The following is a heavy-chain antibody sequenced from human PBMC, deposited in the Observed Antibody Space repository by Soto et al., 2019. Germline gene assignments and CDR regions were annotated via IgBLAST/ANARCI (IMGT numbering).Heavy chain of an antibody. V-gene: IGHV3-33*01. CDR2: IWYDGSNK. CDR3: ARGLYSSGWSDY. Sequence: QVQLVESGGGVVQPGRSLRLSCAASGFTFSSYGMHWVRQAPGKGLEWVAVIWYDGSNKYYADSVKGRFTISRDNSKNTLYLQMNSLRAEDTAVYYCARGLYSSGWSDYWGQGILVTVSS. J-gene: IGHJ4*02. D-gene: IGHD6-19*01. CDR1: GFTFSSYG.